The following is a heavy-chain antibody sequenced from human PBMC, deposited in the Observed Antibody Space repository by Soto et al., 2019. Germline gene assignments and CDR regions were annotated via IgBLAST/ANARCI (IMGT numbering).Heavy chain of an antibody. CDR3: VPVVPAARFMSY. V-gene: IGHV3-23*01. D-gene: IGHD2-2*01. CDR1: GFTFSSYA. CDR2: ISGSGGST. J-gene: IGHJ4*02. Sequence: GGSLRLSCAASGFTFSSYAMSWVRQAPGKGLEWVSAISGSGGSTYYADSVKGRFTISRDNSKNTLYLQMNSLRAEDTAVYYCVPVVPAARFMSYWGQGTLVTVSS.